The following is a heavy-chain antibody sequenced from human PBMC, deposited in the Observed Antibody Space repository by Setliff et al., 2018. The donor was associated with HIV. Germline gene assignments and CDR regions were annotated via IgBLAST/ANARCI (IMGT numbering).Heavy chain of an antibody. V-gene: IGHV4-34*01. CDR2: INHRGST. CDR1: GASLSGYY. D-gene: IGHD1-26*01. CDR3: ATDCAVVGGTGSLDS. J-gene: IGHJ4*02. Sequence: SETLSLTCAVYGASLSGYYWSWIRQPPGKGLEWIGEINHRGSTNYNPSLKSRVTISVDTSKNQFSLKLSSVTAADTAVYYCATDCAVVGGTGSLDSWGQGTLVTVSS.